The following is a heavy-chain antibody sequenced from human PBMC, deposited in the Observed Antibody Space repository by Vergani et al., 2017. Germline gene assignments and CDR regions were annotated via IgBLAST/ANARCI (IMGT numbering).Heavy chain of an antibody. V-gene: IGHV3-23*01. Sequence: EVQLLESGGGLVQPGGSLRLSCAASGFTFSSYAMSWVRQAPGKGLEWVSAISGSGGSTYYADSVKGRFTISRDNSKNTLYLQMNSLRAEDTAVYYFARSFLLGYYYYWGQGTLVTVSS. J-gene: IGHJ4*02. CDR3: ARSFLLGYYYY. D-gene: IGHD3-22*01. CDR2: ISGSGGST. CDR1: GFTFSSYA.